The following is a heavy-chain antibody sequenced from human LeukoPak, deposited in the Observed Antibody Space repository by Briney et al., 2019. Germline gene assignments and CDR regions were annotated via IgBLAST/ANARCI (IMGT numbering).Heavy chain of an antibody. CDR1: GFTFTSSA. CDR2: IVVGSGNT. J-gene: IGHJ4*02. V-gene: IGHV1-58*01. D-gene: IGHD6-13*01. Sequence: ASVKVSCKASGFTFTSSAVQWVRQARGQRLEWIGWIVVGSGNTNYAQKFQERVTITRDMSTSTACMELSSLRSEDTAVYYCAAEIRIAAAGPPFDYWGQGTLVTVSS. CDR3: AAEIRIAAAGPPFDY.